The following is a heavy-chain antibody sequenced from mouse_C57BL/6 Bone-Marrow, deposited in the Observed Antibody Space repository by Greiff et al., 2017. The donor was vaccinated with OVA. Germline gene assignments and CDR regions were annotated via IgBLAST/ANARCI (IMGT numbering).Heavy chain of an antibody. CDR2: IYPGSGNT. CDR1: GYTFTDYY. Sequence: QVQLQQSGAELVRPGASVKLSCKASGYTFTDYYINWVKQRPGQGLEWIARIYPGSGNTYYNEKFKGKATLTAEKSSSTAYMQLSSLTSEDSAVYFCARSDYGSSPYFDYWGQGTTLTVSS. J-gene: IGHJ2*01. CDR3: ARSDYGSSPYFDY. V-gene: IGHV1-76*01. D-gene: IGHD1-1*01.